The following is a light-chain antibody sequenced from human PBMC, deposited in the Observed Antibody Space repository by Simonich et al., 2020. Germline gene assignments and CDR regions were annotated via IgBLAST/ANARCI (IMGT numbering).Light chain of an antibody. CDR3: QQYYSTPYT. Sequence: DIVMTQSPDSLAVSLGERATINCTSSQLVLYSSNNKNYLAWYQQKPGQPPKPLIYWASTRESGVPDRFSGSGSGTDFTLTISSLQAEDVAVYYCQQYYSTPYTFGQGTKLEIK. CDR2: WAS. J-gene: IGKJ2*01. CDR1: QLVLYSSNNKNY. V-gene: IGKV4-1*01.